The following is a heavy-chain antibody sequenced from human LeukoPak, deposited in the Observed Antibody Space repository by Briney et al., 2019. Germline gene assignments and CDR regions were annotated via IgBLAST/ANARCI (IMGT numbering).Heavy chain of an antibody. CDR1: GGSISSGSYY. V-gene: IGHV4-61*02. D-gene: IGHD6-19*01. CDR2: IYTSGST. CDR3: ARARVAGVIGT. J-gene: IGHJ5*02. Sequence: SETLSLTCTLSGGSISSGSYYWSWIRQPAGKGLEWIGRIYTSGSTNYNPSLKSRVTISVDTSKNQFSLKLSSVTAADTAVYYCARARVAGVIGTWGQGTLVTVSS.